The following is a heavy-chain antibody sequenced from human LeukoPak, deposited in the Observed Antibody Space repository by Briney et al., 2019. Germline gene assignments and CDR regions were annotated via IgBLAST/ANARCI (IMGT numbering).Heavy chain of an antibody. V-gene: IGHV1-18*01. Sequence: GASVKVSCKASAYTFISYGISWVRQAPGQGLEWMGWISAYNGNTNYAQKFQGRVTMTTDTSTSTAYMELRSLRSDDTAVYYCARDLGRSSWYSAQRNWFDPWGQGTLVTVSS. CDR3: ARDLGRSSWYSAQRNWFDP. D-gene: IGHD6-13*01. CDR1: AYTFISYG. J-gene: IGHJ5*02. CDR2: ISAYNGNT.